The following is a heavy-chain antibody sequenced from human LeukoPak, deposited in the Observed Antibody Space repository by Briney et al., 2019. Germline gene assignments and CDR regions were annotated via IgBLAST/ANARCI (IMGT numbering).Heavy chain of an antibody. J-gene: IGHJ4*02. V-gene: IGHV4-34*01. CDR1: GGSFSDYY. D-gene: IGHD6-19*01. CDR3: AREREESGAWYERPHFDY. CDR2: FNHSGST. Sequence: SETLSLTCAVYGGSFSDYYWARIRHSPGKGRNWMDQFNHSGSTNYNPSLKSRVTISVDTSKNQFSLKVTSVTAADTAVYYCAREREESGAWYERPHFDYWGQGALVTVSS.